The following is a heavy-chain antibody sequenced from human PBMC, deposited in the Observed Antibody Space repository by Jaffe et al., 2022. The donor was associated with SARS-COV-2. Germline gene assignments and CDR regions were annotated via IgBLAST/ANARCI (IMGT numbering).Heavy chain of an antibody. CDR1: GGSISSYY. CDR3: ARVEVLNYYFDY. V-gene: IGHV4-59*01. Sequence: QVQLQESGPGLVKPSETLSLTCTVSGGSISSYYWSWIRQPPGKGLEWIGYIYYSGSTNYNPSLKSRVTISVDTSKNQFSLKLSSVTAADTAVYYCARVEVLNYYFDYWGQGTLVTVSS. CDR2: IYYSGST. J-gene: IGHJ4*02.